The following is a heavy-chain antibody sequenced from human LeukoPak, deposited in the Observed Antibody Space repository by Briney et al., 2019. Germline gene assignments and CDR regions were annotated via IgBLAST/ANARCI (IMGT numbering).Heavy chain of an antibody. CDR2: IYTSGST. V-gene: IGHV4-61*02. CDR1: GGSISSGSYY. Sequence: PSETLSLTCTVSGGSISSGSYYWSWIRQPAGKGLEWIVRIYTSGSTNYNPSLKSRVTISVDTSKNQFSLKLSSVTAADTAVYYCARAPSEILSLEGYGRVLDVWGKGTTVTISS. CDR3: ARAPSEILSLEGYGRVLDV. D-gene: IGHD5-18*01. J-gene: IGHJ6*04.